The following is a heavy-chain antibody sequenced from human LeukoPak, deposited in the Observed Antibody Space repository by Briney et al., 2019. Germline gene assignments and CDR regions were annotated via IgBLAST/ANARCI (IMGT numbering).Heavy chain of an antibody. J-gene: IGHJ6*03. V-gene: IGHV1-24*01. CDR1: GYTLTELS. Sequence: ASVKVSCKVSGYTLTELSMHWVRQAPGKGLEWMGGFDPEDGETIYAQKFQGRVTMTEDTSTDTAYMELSSLRSEDTAVYYCATDYQRLVSGSYRYYYYYMDVWGKGTTVTVSS. CDR2: FDPEDGET. CDR3: ATDYQRLVSGSYRYYYYYMDV. D-gene: IGHD1-26*01.